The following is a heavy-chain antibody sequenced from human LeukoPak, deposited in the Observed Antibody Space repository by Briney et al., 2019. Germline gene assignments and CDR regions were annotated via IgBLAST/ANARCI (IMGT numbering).Heavy chain of an antibody. V-gene: IGHV1-3*01. D-gene: IGHD6-19*01. J-gene: IGHJ4*02. CDR1: GYTFTSYA. CDR2: INAGNGNT. CDR3: ARDQWVAGTGDY. Sequence: GASVKVSCKASGYTFTSYAMHWVRQAPGQRLEWMGWINAGNGNTKYSQKFQGRVTITRDTSASTAYMELSSLRSEDTAVCYCARDQWVAGTGDYWGQGTLVTVSS.